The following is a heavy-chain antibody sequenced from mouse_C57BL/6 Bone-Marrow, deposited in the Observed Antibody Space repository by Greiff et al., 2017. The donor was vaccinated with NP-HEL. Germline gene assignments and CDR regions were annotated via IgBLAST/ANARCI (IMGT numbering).Heavy chain of an antibody. CDR1: GFTFSDYY. CDR2: ISNGGGST. D-gene: IGHD2-5*01. Sequence: EVKLMESGGGLVQPGGSLKLSCAASGFTFSDYYMYWVRQTPEKRLEWVAYISNGGGSTYYPDTVKGRFTISRDNATNTLYLQMSRLKSEDTAMYYCARAYYSNYWYFDVWGTGTTVTVSS. J-gene: IGHJ1*03. CDR3: ARAYYSNYWYFDV. V-gene: IGHV5-12*01.